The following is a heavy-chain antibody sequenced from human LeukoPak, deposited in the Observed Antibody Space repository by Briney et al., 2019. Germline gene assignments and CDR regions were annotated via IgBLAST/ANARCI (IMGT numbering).Heavy chain of an antibody. J-gene: IGHJ4*02. V-gene: IGHV3-53*01. CDR3: AKRDILTGYRYYFDY. Sequence: GGSLRLSCAASGSTVSSNYMSWVRQAPGKGLEWVSVIYSGGNTYYADSVKGRFTISRDNSKNTLYLQMNSLRAEDTAVYYRAKRDILTGYRYYFDYWGQGTLVTVSS. CDR2: IYSGGNT. CDR1: GSTVSSNY. D-gene: IGHD3-9*01.